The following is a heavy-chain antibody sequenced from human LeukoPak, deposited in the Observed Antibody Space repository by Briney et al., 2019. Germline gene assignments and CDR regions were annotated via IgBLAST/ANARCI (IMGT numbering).Heavy chain of an antibody. D-gene: IGHD5-18*01. Sequence: GGSLRLSCAASGFTFSSYGMHWVRQAPGKGLEWVAFIRYDGSNKYYADSVKGRSTISRDNSKNTLYLQMNSLRAEDTAVYYCAKGGIGDRAMVNWYYLDYWGQGTLVTVSS. CDR3: AKGGIGDRAMVNWYYLDY. CDR2: IRYDGSNK. V-gene: IGHV3-30*02. J-gene: IGHJ4*02. CDR1: GFTFSSYG.